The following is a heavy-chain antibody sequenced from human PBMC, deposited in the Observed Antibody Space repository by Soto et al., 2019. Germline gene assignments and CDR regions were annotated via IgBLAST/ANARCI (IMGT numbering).Heavy chain of an antibody. V-gene: IGHV3-21*01. CDR3: ARASIAVAGTSDAFDI. CDR1: VFTFSSYS. D-gene: IGHD6-19*01. J-gene: IGHJ3*02. Sequence: EVQLVESGGGLVKPGGSLRLSCAASVFTFSSYSMNWVRQAPGKGLEWVSSISSSSSYIYYADSVKGRFTISRDNAKNSLYLQMNSLRAEDTAVYYCARASIAVAGTSDAFDIWGQGTMVTVSS. CDR2: ISSSSSYI.